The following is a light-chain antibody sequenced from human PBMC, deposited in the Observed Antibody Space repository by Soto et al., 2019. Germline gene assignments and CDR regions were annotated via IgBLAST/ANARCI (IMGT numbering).Light chain of an antibody. Sequence: DIQMTQSPSILSASVGDRVTITCRASQSIRSWLAWYQQKPGKAPKLLIYDAYSLESGVPSRFSGRRSGTEFTLTIAGLQPDDIATYYCQQYDTYWTFGQGTKVDIK. V-gene: IGKV1-5*01. J-gene: IGKJ1*01. CDR3: QQYDTYWT. CDR1: QSIRSW. CDR2: DAY.